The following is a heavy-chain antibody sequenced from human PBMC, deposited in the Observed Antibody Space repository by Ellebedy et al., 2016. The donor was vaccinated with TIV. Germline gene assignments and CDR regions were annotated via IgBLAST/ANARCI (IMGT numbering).Heavy chain of an antibody. Sequence: GESLKISCKGSGYSFTSYWIGCVRQLPGKVLELMGIIYPGDSDTRYSPFFQGQVTISADKSISTAYLQWSSLNASDTAMYYCARHYSYYDSSGDYLNYWGQGTLVTVSS. J-gene: IGHJ4*02. CDR1: GYSFTSYW. CDR3: ARHYSYYDSSGDYLNY. CDR2: IYPGDSDT. V-gene: IGHV5-51*01. D-gene: IGHD3-22*01.